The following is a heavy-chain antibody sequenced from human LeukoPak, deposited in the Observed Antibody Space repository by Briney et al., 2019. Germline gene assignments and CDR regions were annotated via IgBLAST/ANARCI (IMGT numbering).Heavy chain of an antibody. CDR3: ASLPIPMTTVVDY. J-gene: IGHJ4*02. D-gene: IGHD4-23*01. V-gene: IGHV3-30-3*01. Sequence: GGSLRLSCAASGFTFSSYAMHWVRQAPGKGLEGVAVISYDGSNKYYADSVKGRFTISRDNSKNTLYLQMNSLRAEDTAVYYCASLPIPMTTVVDYWGQGTLVTVSS. CDR2: ISYDGSNK. CDR1: GFTFSSYA.